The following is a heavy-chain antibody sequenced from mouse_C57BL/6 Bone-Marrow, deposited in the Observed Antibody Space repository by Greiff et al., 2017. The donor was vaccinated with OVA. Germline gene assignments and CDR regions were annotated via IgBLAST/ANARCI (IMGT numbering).Heavy chain of an antibody. D-gene: IGHD2-5*01. CDR1: GFNITDDY. J-gene: IGHJ4*01. Sequence: EVQLQQSGAELVRPGASVKLSCTASGFNITDDYMHWVKQRPEQGLEWIGWIDPENGDTEYASKFQGKATITADTSSNTAYLQLSSLTSEDTAVYYCTTSAYYSNYGYAMDYWGQGTSVTVSS. V-gene: IGHV14-4*01. CDR3: TTSAYYSNYGYAMDY. CDR2: IDPENGDT.